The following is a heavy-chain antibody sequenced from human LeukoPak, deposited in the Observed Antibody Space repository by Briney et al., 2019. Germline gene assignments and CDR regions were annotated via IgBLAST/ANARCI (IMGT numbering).Heavy chain of an antibody. Sequence: GASVKVSCKASGYTFTSYGISWVRQAPGQGLEWMGWISAYNGNTNYAQRLQGRVTMTTDTSTSTAYMELRSLRSDDTAVYYCARDYRITMVRGVIPSGYWGQGTLVTVSS. J-gene: IGHJ4*02. D-gene: IGHD3-10*01. CDR2: ISAYNGNT. CDR1: GYTFTSYG. V-gene: IGHV1-18*01. CDR3: ARDYRITMVRGVIPSGY.